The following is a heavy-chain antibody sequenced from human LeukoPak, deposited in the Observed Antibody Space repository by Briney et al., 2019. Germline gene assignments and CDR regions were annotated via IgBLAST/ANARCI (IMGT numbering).Heavy chain of an antibody. V-gene: IGHV4-38-2*02. CDR1: GYSISSGCY. J-gene: IGHJ4*02. CDR3: ARDTNFDGDYSLDY. D-gene: IGHD4-17*01. Sequence: PSETLSLTCAVSGYSISSGCYWGWIRQPPGKGLEWIGSMYHSGSTYYNTSLESRVIISVDMSKNQFSLILSSVTAADTAVYYCARDTNFDGDYSLDYWGQGTLVTVSS. CDR2: MYHSGST.